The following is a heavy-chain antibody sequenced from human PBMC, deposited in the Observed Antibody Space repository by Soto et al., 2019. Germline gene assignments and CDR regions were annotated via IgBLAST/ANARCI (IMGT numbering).Heavy chain of an antibody. CDR2: IYYDGST. CDR3: ARSSGSSPLMWFDP. V-gene: IGHV4-39*01. CDR1: GASISSSSFY. J-gene: IGHJ5*02. Sequence: SETLSLTCTVSGASISSSSFYWGWIRQPPGKGPESIANIYYDGSTYYNPSLKSRVTISVDTSKNQFSLKLSSVTAADTAVYYCARSSGSSPLMWFDPWGQGTLVTVSS. D-gene: IGHD1-26*01.